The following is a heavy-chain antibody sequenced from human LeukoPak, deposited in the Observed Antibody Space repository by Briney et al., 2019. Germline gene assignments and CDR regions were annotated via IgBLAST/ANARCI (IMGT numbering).Heavy chain of an antibody. CDR1: GFMFSSYV. J-gene: IGHJ4*02. CDR3: AKGXFGXSLSFLPFYFDY. D-gene: IGHD2/OR15-2a*01. CDR2: IRYDGSNK. V-gene: IGHV3-30*02. Sequence: PGGSLRLSCAASGFMFSSYVMHWVRQAPGKGLEWAALIRYDGSNKYYADSVKGRFTISRDNSKNTLYLQMNSLRAEDTAVYYCAKGXFGXSLSFLPFYFDYWGQGTLVTVSS.